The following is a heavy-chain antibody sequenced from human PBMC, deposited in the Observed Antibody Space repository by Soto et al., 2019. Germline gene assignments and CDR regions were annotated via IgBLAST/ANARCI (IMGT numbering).Heavy chain of an antibody. CDR1: GFTFSSYW. V-gene: IGHV3-7*03. CDR2: IKQDGSEK. CDR3: ARDSYYDFWSGYLQIYYYYGMDV. D-gene: IGHD3-3*01. Sequence: GGSLRLSCAASGFTFSSYWMSWVRQAPGKGLEWVANIKQDGSEKYYVDSVKGRFTISRGNAKNSLYLQMNSLRAEDTAVYYCARDSYYDFWSGYLQIYYYYGMDVWGQGTTVTVSS. J-gene: IGHJ6*02.